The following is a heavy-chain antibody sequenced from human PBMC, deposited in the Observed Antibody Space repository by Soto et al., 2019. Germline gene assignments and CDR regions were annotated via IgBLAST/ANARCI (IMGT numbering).Heavy chain of an antibody. CDR2: IFPGDSDT. D-gene: IGHD5-12*01. CDR3: ARLVDGYPGY. Sequence: GESLKISCNASGYTFTSQWIGWVRQKPGKGLEWMGLIFPGDSDTRYSPSFQGQVTISADKSISTAFLQWSSLKASDTAMYYCARLVDGYPGYWGQGTLVNVSS. J-gene: IGHJ4*02. V-gene: IGHV5-51*01. CDR1: GYTFTSQW.